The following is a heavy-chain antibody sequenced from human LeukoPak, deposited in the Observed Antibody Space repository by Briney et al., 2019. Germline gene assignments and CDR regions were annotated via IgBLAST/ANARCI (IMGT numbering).Heavy chain of an antibody. CDR3: ARVFRSNYGSGSSIDY. J-gene: IGHJ4*02. D-gene: IGHD3-10*01. CDR2: ISAYNGNT. CDR1: GYTFTSYG. V-gene: IGHV1-18*01. Sequence: ASVKVSCKASGYTFTSYGISWVRQAPGQGLEWMGWISAYNGNTNYAQKLQGRVTMTTDTSTSTAYMELRSLRSDDTAVYYCARVFRSNYGSGSSIDYWGQGTLVTVSS.